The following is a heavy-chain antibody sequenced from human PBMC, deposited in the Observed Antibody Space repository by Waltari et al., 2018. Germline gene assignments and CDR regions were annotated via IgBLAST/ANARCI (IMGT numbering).Heavy chain of an antibody. D-gene: IGHD3-22*01. J-gene: IGHJ4*02. CDR1: GFTFDASA. Sequence: EVQLVESGGGLVQPGRSLRLSCAASGFTFDASAMHWGRQAPGKGLEWVAGISWNSGRIGYADSVKGRFTISRDNAKNSLYLQMNSLRAEDTALYYCAKEGSGYYLDYWGQGTLVTVSS. CDR2: ISWNSGRI. CDR3: AKEGSGYYLDY. V-gene: IGHV3-9*01.